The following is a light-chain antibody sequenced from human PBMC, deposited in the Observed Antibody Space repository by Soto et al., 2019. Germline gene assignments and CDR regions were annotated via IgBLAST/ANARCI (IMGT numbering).Light chain of an antibody. V-gene: IGLV2-14*01. J-gene: IGLJ1*01. Sequence: QSVLTQPASVSGSPGQSITISCTGTSSDVGGYKFVSWYQQHPGKAPKLMIYEVSNRPSGVSSRFSGSKSGNTASLTIYGLQAEDEADYHCGSYTGSIYVFGPGTKGTVL. CDR3: GSYTGSIYV. CDR1: SSDVGGYKF. CDR2: EVS.